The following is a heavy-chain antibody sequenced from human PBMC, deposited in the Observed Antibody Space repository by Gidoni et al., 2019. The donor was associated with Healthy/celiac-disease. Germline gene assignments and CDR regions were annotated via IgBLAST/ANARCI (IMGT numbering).Heavy chain of an antibody. Sequence: HVTLKESGPVLVLPTEPLTLTCTVSGFSLSNARRGVSWIRQPPGKALEWLEHIFSNDEKSYSKSLKSRLTISKDTSKSQVVLTMTNRDPVDTATYDCARIEGRPTWGVDPWGQGTLVTVSS. CDR1: GFSLSNARRG. CDR2: IFSNDEK. J-gene: IGHJ5*02. V-gene: IGHV2-26*01. CDR3: ARIEGRPTWGVDP. D-gene: IGHD3-16*01.